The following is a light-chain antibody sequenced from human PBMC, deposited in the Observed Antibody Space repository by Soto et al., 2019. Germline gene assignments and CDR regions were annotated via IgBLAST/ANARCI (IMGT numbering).Light chain of an antibody. Sequence: EIVMTQSPATLSVSPGERATLPCRASQSVSSNLAWYQQKPGQAPRLLIYGASTRATGIPARFSGSGSGTEFTLTISSLQTEDLAVYYCQQYNNWPPRYTFGQGTKLEIK. V-gene: IGKV3-15*01. CDR3: QQYNNWPPRYT. CDR2: GAS. J-gene: IGKJ2*01. CDR1: QSVSSN.